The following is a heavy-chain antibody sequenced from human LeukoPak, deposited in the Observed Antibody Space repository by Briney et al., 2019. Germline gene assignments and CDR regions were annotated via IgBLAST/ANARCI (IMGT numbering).Heavy chain of an antibody. CDR2: VRVNGRST. V-gene: IGHV3-23*01. CDR3: AKPGEPSNYFFDY. J-gene: IGHJ4*02. Sequence: GGSLRLSYTASGFTFGTYDMSWVRQAPGKGLEWVSTVRVNGRSTYYADSVKGRFTIPRDDSKNTLYLQMNSLRAEDTALYYCAKPGEPSNYFFDYWGQGALVTVSS. D-gene: IGHD2-21*01. CDR1: GFTFGTYD.